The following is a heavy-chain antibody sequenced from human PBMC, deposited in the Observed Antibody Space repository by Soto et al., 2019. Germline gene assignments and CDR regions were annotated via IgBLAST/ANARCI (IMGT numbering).Heavy chain of an antibody. V-gene: IGHV4-31*03. CDR1: RGSISSGGYY. CDR2: IYYSGIT. CDR3: ARVSVTFFDY. J-gene: IGHJ4*02. Sequence: QVQLQESGPGLVKPSQTLSLTCTVSRGSISSGGYYWSWIRQHPAKGLEWIGYIYYSGITYSNPSLKSRVTISVDTSKNQFSLKLSSVTAADTAVYYCARVSVTFFDYWGQGTLVTVSS.